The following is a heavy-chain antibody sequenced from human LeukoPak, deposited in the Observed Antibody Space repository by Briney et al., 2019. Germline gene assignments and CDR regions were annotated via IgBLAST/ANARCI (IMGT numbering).Heavy chain of an antibody. CDR3: ARRYGGNSYYMDV. D-gene: IGHD4-23*01. CDR1: GGSISSGSYY. J-gene: IGHJ6*03. CDR2: IYTSGST. V-gene: IGHV4-61*02. Sequence: SETLSLTCTVSGGSISSGSYYWSWIRQPAGKGLEWIGRIYTSGSTNYNPSLKSRVTISVDTSKNQFSLKLTSVTAADTAVYYCARRYGGNSYYMDVWGKGTTVTVSS.